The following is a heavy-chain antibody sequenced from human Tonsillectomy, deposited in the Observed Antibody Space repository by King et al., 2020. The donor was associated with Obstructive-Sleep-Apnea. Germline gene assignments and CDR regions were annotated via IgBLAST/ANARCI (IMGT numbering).Heavy chain of an antibody. CDR2: ISYDGGST. CDR3: AKVFGSGSYYGVYYFDY. D-gene: IGHD1-26*01. V-gene: IGHV3-43D*03. J-gene: IGHJ4*02. Sequence: QLVQSGGVVVQPGGSLRLSCAASGFTFDDYAMHWVRQAPGKGLEWVSLISYDGGSTYYADSVKGRFTISRDNSKNSLYLQMNSLRAEDTALYYCAKVFGSGSYYGVYYFDYWGQGTLVTVSS. CDR1: GFTFDDYA.